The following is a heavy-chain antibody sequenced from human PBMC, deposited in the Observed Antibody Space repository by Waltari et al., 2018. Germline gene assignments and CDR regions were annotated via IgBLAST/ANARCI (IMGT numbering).Heavy chain of an antibody. D-gene: IGHD6-19*01. J-gene: IGHJ4*02. Sequence: QVQLVQSGAEVKKPGASVKVSCKASGYTFTSYDINWVRQATGQGLEWMGWMNPNSGNTGYAQKCQGRVTLTRNTSISTAYIELSSLRSEDTAVYYCVLAVAGTRSTFDYWGQGTLVTVSS. CDR1: GYTFTSYD. V-gene: IGHV1-8*01. CDR2: MNPNSGNT. CDR3: VLAVAGTRSTFDY.